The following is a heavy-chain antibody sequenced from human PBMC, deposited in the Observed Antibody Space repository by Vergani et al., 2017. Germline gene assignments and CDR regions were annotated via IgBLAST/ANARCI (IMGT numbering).Heavy chain of an antibody. CDR2: ISYDGSNK. D-gene: IGHD3-22*01. V-gene: IGHV3-30-3*01. J-gene: IGHJ3*02. CDR1: GFTYSSYA. CDR3: ARDSFYDSSGYYHTMGAFDI. Sequence: QVQLVESGGGVVQPGRSLRLSCAASGFTYSSYAMHWVRQAPGKGLEWVAVISYDGSNKYYADSVKGRFTISRDNSKNSLYLQMNSLRAEDTAVYYCARDSFYDSSGYYHTMGAFDIWGQGTMVTVSS.